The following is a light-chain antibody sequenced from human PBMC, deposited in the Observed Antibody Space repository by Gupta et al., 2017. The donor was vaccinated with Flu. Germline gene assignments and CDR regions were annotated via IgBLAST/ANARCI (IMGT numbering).Light chain of an antibody. Sequence: IQITQSPSTLSASVGDRVTITCRASQSINSWLAWYQQKVGKAPKLLIYKASSLESGVPSRFSGSGSGTEFTLTISSLQPDDFATYYCQQYNSCPWTFGQGTKVEIK. CDR2: KAS. CDR3: QQYNSCPWT. V-gene: IGKV1-5*03. J-gene: IGKJ1*01. CDR1: QSINSW.